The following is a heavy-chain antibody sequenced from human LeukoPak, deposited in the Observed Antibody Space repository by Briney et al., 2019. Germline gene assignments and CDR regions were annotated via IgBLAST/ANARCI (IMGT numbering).Heavy chain of an antibody. V-gene: IGHV3-11*04. D-gene: IGHD3-22*01. CDR2: ISSSGSTI. Sequence: GGSLRLSCAASGFTFSDYYMSWIRQAPGKGLEWVSYISSSGSTIYYADSVKGRFTISRDNSKNTLYLQMNSLRAEDTAVYYCAKTLVYYYDSSGYSLDYWGQGTLVTVSS. CDR1: GFTFSDYY. J-gene: IGHJ4*02. CDR3: AKTLVYYYDSSGYSLDY.